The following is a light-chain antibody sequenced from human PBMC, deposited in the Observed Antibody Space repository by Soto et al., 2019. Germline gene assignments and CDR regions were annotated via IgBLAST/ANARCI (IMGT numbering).Light chain of an antibody. CDR2: GAS. Sequence: EIVMTQSPAALSVSPGERATLSCRASQSVSSNLAWYQQKPGQAPRLLIYGASTRATGIPVRFSGSWSGTEFTLTISSLQSEDFAVYSCRQYNNWPSFTFGPGTKVDIK. V-gene: IGKV3-15*01. CDR1: QSVSSN. J-gene: IGKJ3*01. CDR3: RQYNNWPSFT.